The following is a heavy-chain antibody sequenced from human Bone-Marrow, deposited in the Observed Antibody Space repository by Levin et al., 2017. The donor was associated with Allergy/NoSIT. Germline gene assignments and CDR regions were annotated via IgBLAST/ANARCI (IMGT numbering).Heavy chain of an antibody. CDR2: IYYTGST. D-gene: IGHD6-19*01. J-gene: IGHJ4*02. CDR1: GFTFSSYS. V-gene: IGHV4-59*01. CDR3: ARAPADSSGWFGEYYFDY. Sequence: SCAASGFTFSSYSMNWVRQAPGKGLEWIGYIYYTGSTDYNPSLKSRVAISIDTWKNQLSLKLSSVTAADTAVYYCARAPADSSGWFGEYYFDYWGQGTLVTVSS.